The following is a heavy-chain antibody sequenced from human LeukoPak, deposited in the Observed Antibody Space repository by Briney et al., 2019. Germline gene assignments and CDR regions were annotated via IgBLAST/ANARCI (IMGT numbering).Heavy chain of an antibody. D-gene: IGHD3-16*01. CDR2: ISWNSGSI. CDR3: ARETSQKGAHYMDV. V-gene: IGHV3-9*01. CDR1: GFTFDDYA. Sequence: PGRSLRLSCAASGFTFDDYAMHWVRQAPGKGLEWVSGISWNSGSIGYADSVKGRFTISRDNAKNSLYLQMNSLRAEDTAVYYCARETSQKGAHYMDVWGKGTTVTISS. J-gene: IGHJ6*03.